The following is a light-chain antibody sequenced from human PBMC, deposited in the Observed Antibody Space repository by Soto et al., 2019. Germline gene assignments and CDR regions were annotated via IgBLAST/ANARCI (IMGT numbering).Light chain of an antibody. J-gene: IGKJ5*01. CDR1: QGISSH. CDR2: TAS. CDR3: QQVNSFPST. V-gene: IGKV1-9*01. Sequence: IQLTQSPSSLSASVGDRVTITGRASQGISSHLAWYQQKPGKAPKLLIYTASTLQTGVPSRFSGGGSGTDFTLSLSSLQPEDSATYYCQQVNSFPSTFGQGTRLEIK.